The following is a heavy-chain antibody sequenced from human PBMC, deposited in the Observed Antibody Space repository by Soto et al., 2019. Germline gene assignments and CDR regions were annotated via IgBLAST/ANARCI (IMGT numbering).Heavy chain of an antibody. Sequence: GSLRLSCAASGFTFSDYYMSWIRQAPGKGLEWVSYISSSGSTIYYADSVKGRFTISRDNAKNSLYLQMNSLRAEDTAVYYCARVRSSSPHFDYWGQGTLVTVSS. V-gene: IGHV3-11*01. CDR1: GFTFSDYY. J-gene: IGHJ4*02. D-gene: IGHD6-6*01. CDR3: ARVRSSSPHFDY. CDR2: ISSSGSTI.